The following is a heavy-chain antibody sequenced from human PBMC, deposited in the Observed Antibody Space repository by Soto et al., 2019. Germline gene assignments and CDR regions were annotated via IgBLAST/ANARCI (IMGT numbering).Heavy chain of an antibody. V-gene: IGHV4-39*01. CDR1: GGSISSSSYY. J-gene: IGHJ3*02. Sequence: LSETLSLTCTVSGGSISSSSYYWGWIRQPPGKGLEWIGSIYYSGSTYYNPSLKSRVTISVDTSKNQFSLKLSSVTAADTAVYYCARQSAGSYSSSWYGPGAFDIWGQGTMVTVSS. D-gene: IGHD6-13*01. CDR2: IYYSGST. CDR3: ARQSAGSYSSSWYGPGAFDI.